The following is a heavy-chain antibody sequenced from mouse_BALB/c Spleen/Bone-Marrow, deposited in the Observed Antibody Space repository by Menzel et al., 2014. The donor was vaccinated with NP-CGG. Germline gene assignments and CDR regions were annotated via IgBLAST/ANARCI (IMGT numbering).Heavy chain of an antibody. V-gene: IGHV5-6*01. CDR3: ARHRADYYAMDY. D-gene: IGHD3-3*01. J-gene: IGHJ4*01. CDR1: GFTFSSYG. CDR2: ISSCDSYT. Sequence: VQLQQSGGDLVKPGGSLKLSCAASGFTFSSYGMSWVRQTPDKRLEWVATISSCDSYTYYPDSVKGRFTISRDNAKNTLYLLMSSLKSEDTAMYYCARHRADYYAMDYWGQGTSVTVSS.